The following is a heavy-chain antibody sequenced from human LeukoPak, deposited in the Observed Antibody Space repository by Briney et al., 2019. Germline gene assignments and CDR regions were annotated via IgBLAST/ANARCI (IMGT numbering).Heavy chain of an antibody. CDR2: IYYSGST. CDR3: ARLRRDGRRGGEMAH. Sequence: PSEALSLTCTGSGGSISSYYWSWIRQPPGKGLEWIGYIYYSGSTNYNPSLKSRVTISVDTSKNQFSLKLSSVTAADTAVYYCARLRRDGRRGGEMAHWGQGTLVTVSS. CDR1: GGSISSYY. D-gene: IGHD5-24*01. J-gene: IGHJ4*02. V-gene: IGHV4-59*08.